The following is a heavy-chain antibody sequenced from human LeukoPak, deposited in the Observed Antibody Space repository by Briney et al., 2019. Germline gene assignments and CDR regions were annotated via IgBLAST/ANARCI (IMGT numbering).Heavy chain of an antibody. D-gene: IGHD1-26*01. CDR3: TSGRILTPGYYYMDV. V-gene: IGHV3-73*01. CDR1: GFTFSGSA. Sequence: PGGSLRLSCAASGFTFSGSAMHWVRQASGKGLEWVGRIRSKANSYATAYAASVKGRFTISRDDSKNTAYLQMNSLKTEDTAVYYCTSGRILTPGYYYMDVWGKGTTVTVSS. J-gene: IGHJ6*03. CDR2: IRSKANSYAT.